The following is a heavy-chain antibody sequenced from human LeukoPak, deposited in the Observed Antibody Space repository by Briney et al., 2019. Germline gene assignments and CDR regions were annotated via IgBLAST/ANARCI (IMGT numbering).Heavy chain of an antibody. J-gene: IGHJ4*02. V-gene: IGHV4-34*01. CDR1: GGSFSGYY. CDR2: INHSGST. D-gene: IGHD1-26*01. Sequence: PSETLSLTCAVYGGSFSGYYWSWIRQPPGKGLEWIGEINHSGSTNYNPSLKSRVTISVDTSKNQFSLKLSSVTAADTAVYYCARGRAYSGSFPFDYWGQGTLVTVPS. CDR3: ARGRAYSGSFPFDY.